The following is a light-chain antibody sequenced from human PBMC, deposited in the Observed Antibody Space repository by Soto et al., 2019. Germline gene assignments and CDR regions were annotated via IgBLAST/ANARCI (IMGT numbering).Light chain of an antibody. V-gene: IGLV2-11*01. CDR1: SSDVGGYNY. CDR3: CSYAGSYTFGV. CDR2: DVS. Sequence: ALTQPRPVSGSPGQSVTISCTGTSSDVGGYNYVSWYQQHPGKAPKLMIYDVSKRPSGVPDRFSGSKSGNTASLTISGLQAEDEADYYCCSYAGSYTFGVFGTGTKVTVL. J-gene: IGLJ1*01.